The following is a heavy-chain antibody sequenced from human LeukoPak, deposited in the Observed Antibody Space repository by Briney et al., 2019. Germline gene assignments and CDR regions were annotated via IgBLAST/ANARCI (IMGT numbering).Heavy chain of an antibody. CDR2: IYYSGST. CDR1: GGSISSYY. CDR3: AREAVTGGNFDY. V-gene: IGHV4-59*01. J-gene: IGHJ4*02. Sequence: SGTLSLTCTVSGGSISSYYWSWIRQPPGKGLEWIGYIYYSGSTNYNPSLKSRVTISVDTSKNQFSLKLSSVTAADTAVYYCAREAVTGGNFDYWGQGTLVTVSS. D-gene: IGHD2-21*02.